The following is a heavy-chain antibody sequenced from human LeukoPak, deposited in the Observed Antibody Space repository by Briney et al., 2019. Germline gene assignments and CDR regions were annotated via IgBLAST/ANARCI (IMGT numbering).Heavy chain of an antibody. V-gene: IGHV1-46*01. J-gene: IGHJ4*02. CDR2: INPSGDST. CDR3: ASVLYCGADCYSGRYFFDY. Sequence: ASVKVSSTASGYTFTIYDMHWVRQAPGQGLEWMGIINPSGDSTSYAQKFQGRVTMTRDTSTSTVYMELSSLRSEDTAVYYCASVLYCGADCYSGRYFFDYWGQGTLVTVSS. D-gene: IGHD2-21*02. CDR1: GYTFTIYD.